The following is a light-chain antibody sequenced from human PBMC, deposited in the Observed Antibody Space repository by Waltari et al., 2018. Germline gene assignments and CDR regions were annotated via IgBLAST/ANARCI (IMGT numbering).Light chain of an antibody. Sequence: QAVVTQEPSLTVSPGGTVTLTCASSTGAVTSGHYPYWFQQKPGQTPRTLIYDTTNKHSCTPARFSASLLGGEAALTLSAAQPDDEADYYCLLSYSGARVFGGGTKLTVL. CDR2: DTT. CDR3: LLSYSGARV. V-gene: IGLV7-46*01. CDR1: TGAVTSGHY. J-gene: IGLJ2*01.